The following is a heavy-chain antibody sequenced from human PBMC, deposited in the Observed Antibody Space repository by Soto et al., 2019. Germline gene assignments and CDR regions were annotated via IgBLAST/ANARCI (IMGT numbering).Heavy chain of an antibody. V-gene: IGHV3-74*01. CDR2: IHSDGSST. D-gene: IGHD3-10*01. Sequence: GGSLRLSCAASGFTFSSYWMHWVRQAPGKGLVWVSRIHSDGSSTTYADSVKGRFTVSRDNAKNTLFLQINSLRAEDTAVYYCARRGSHEYFHHWGQGTLVTVSS. CDR3: ARRGSHEYFHH. CDR1: GFTFSSYW. J-gene: IGHJ1*01.